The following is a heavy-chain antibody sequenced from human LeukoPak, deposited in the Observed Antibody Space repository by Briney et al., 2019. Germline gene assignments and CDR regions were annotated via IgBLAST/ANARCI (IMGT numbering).Heavy chain of an antibody. Sequence: SETLSLTCTVSGGXISSYYCSWIRQPPGKGLEWIGYIYYRGSTNYNPSLKSRVTISVDTSKNQFSLKLSSVTAADTAVYYCARSRTPTGSYDAFDIWGQGTMVTVSS. CDR2: IYYRGST. J-gene: IGHJ3*02. V-gene: IGHV4-59*08. CDR1: GGXISSYY. CDR3: ARSRTPTGSYDAFDI. D-gene: IGHD3-10*01.